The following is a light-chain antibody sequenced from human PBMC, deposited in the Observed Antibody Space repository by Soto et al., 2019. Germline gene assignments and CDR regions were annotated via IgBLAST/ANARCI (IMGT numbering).Light chain of an antibody. CDR1: QSVSSSY. J-gene: IGKJ4*01. CDR3: QQYGSAPLT. V-gene: IGKV3-20*01. CDR2: VAS. Sequence: EIVLTQSPGTLSLSPGERATLSCRASQSVSSSYLAWYQQKPGQAPRLLIYVASSRATGIPDRFSGSGSGTDFTLTISRLEPEDFAVYYWQQYGSAPLTFGGGTKVEIK.